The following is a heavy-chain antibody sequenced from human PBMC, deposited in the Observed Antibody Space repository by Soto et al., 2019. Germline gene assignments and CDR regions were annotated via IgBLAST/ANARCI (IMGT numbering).Heavy chain of an antibody. CDR2: IGGSDGVT. J-gene: IGHJ6*03. CDR3: AKDVAGRSSTKPVAYYYYYYYMDV. V-gene: IGHV3-23*01. CDR1: GFTFSNDV. D-gene: IGHD2-2*01. Sequence: PGGSLGLSCAASGFTFSNDVMSWVRQTPGWGLEWVSAIGGSDGVTYYADSVRGRFTISRDNSKNTLYLQMNSLRAEDTAVYYCAKDVAGRSSTKPVAYYYYYYYMDVWGKGTMVTVSS.